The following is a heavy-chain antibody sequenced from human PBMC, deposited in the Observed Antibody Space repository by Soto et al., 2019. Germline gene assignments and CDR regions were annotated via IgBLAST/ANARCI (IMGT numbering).Heavy chain of an antibody. D-gene: IGHD6-19*01. V-gene: IGHV1-46*04. CDR2: INLSVGST. J-gene: IGHJ4*02. CDR1: GYTFTSYF. CDR3: AREGAVAGRPFDS. Sequence: QVQLVQSGAEVKKPGASVKVSCKASGYTFTSYFMHWVRQAPGQGLEWLGIINLSVGSTSYAQKLQGRVTMTRDTSPSTVYRELSSLRSEDTAVYYCAREGAVAGRPFDSWGQGTLVTVSS.